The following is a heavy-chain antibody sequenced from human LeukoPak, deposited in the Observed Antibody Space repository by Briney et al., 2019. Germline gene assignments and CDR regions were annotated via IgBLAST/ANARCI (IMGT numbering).Heavy chain of an antibody. D-gene: IGHD3-16*01. CDR3: ASSWGSAIDF. CDR1: GFTFSSYW. Sequence: PGGSLRLSCAASGFTFSSYWMSWVRQAPGKGLEWVANIKHDGSEKYYVDSVKGRFTISRDDAKNSMYLQMDSLGAEDTAVYYCASSWGSAIDFWGQGTLVTVSS. V-gene: IGHV3-7*01. CDR2: IKHDGSEK. J-gene: IGHJ4*02.